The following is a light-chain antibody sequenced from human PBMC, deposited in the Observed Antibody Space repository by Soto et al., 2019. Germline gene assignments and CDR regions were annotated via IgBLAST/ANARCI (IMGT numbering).Light chain of an antibody. CDR3: EKYSSVPV. CDR2: AAS. CDR1: QDIRNF. V-gene: IGKV1-27*01. Sequence: DIQMTQSPTSLSASVGDRVTITCRASQDIRNFVAWYQQKPGKAPKLLIYAASTLQSGVPSRFSGSVSGTDFTLTINSLQPEDFATYSCEKYSSVPVFGPGTKVEIK. J-gene: IGKJ3*01.